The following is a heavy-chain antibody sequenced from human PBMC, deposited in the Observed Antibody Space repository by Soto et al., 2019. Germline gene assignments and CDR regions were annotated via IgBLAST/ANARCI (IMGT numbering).Heavy chain of an antibody. CDR2: IYPANSDI. D-gene: IGHD3-9*01. J-gene: IGHJ5*02. CDR3: ARRLYFDTWFDP. V-gene: IGHV5-51*01. CDR1: GYSFTSYW. Sequence: GESLKISCKGSGYSFTSYWISWVRQVPGRGPEWMAIIYPANSDIRYSPSFQGQITISVDKSINTAYLQWNSLKASDTAMYYCARRLYFDTWFDPWGQGTLVTVYS.